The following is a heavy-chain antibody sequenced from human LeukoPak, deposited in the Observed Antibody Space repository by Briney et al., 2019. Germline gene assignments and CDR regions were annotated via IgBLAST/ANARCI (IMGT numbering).Heavy chain of an antibody. D-gene: IGHD6-19*01. CDR2: ISSSSSYI. Sequence: SGGSLRLSCAASGFTFSSYSMNWVRQAPGKGLEWVSSISSSSSYIYYADSVKGRFTISRDNAKNSLYLQMNSLRAEDTAVYYCARDLGTPFIAVAGTEYFDYWGQGTLVTVSS. V-gene: IGHV3-21*01. J-gene: IGHJ4*02. CDR3: ARDLGTPFIAVAGTEYFDY. CDR1: GFTFSSYS.